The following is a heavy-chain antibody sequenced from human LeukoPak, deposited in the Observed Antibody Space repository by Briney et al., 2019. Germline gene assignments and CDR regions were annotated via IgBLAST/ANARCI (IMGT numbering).Heavy chain of an antibody. J-gene: IGHJ4*02. Sequence: WASVKVSCKASGGTFSSYAISWVRQAPGQGLEWMGRIIPIFGIANYAQKFQGRVTITADKSTSTAYMELSSLRSEDRAVYYCAPYYYGSGSYYQPVDYWGQGTLVTVSS. CDR3: APYYYGSGSYYQPVDY. V-gene: IGHV1-69*04. CDR2: IIPIFGIA. CDR1: GGTFSSYA. D-gene: IGHD3-10*01.